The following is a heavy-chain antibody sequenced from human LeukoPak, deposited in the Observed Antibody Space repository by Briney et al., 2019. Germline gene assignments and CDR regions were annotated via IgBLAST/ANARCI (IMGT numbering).Heavy chain of an antibody. D-gene: IGHD3-22*01. CDR1: GLRFSRGG. CDR2: ISYDGTNK. Sequence: GGSLRLSCKASGLRFSRGGMHWIRQAPGKGLEWVTIISYDGTNKYYADSVKGRFTISRDNSKNTLFLQMNSLRAEDTAVYYCARSNYYDSRSWGFDIWGQGTMVTVSS. CDR3: ARSNYYDSRSWGFDI. J-gene: IGHJ3*02. V-gene: IGHV3-30*19.